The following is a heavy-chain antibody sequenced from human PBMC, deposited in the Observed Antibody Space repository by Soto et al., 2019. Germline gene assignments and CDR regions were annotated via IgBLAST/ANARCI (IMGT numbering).Heavy chain of an antibody. J-gene: IGHJ4*02. CDR3: ARVGYCSGGSCYFRPFDY. Sequence: ASVKVSCKASGYTFTSYGISWVRQAPGQGLEWVGWISAYNGNTNYAQKLQGRVTMTTDTSTSTAYMELRSLRSDDTAVYYCARVGYCSGGSCYFRPFDYWGQGTLVTVSS. CDR2: ISAYNGNT. D-gene: IGHD2-15*01. CDR1: GYTFTSYG. V-gene: IGHV1-18*01.